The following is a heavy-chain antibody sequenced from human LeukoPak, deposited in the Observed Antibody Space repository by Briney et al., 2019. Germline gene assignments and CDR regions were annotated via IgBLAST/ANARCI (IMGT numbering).Heavy chain of an antibody. J-gene: IGHJ6*03. Sequence: SETLSLTCAVSGYSISSGYYWGWIRQPPGKGLEWIGSIYHSGSTYYNPSLKSRVTISVDTSKNQFSLKLSSVTAADTAVYYCACHGIRSSCYTMGVWGKGTTATVSS. CDR2: IYHSGST. CDR1: GYSISSGYY. CDR3: ACHGIRSSCYTMGV. D-gene: IGHD6-13*01. V-gene: IGHV4-38-2*01.